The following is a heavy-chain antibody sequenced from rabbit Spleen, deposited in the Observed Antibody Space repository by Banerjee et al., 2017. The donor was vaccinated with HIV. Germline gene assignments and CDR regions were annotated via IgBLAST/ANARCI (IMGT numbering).Heavy chain of an antibody. Sequence: EESGGGLVKPGASLTLTCTASGVSFSFSSYMCWVRQAPGKGLEWIACIEVGSSDFTYFANWAKGRFTISKTSSTTVTLQMTSLTAADTATYFCARDTSSSFSSYGMDLWGQGTLVTVS. CDR1: GVSFSFSSY. V-gene: IGHV1S40*01. J-gene: IGHJ6*01. CDR3: ARDTSSSFSSYGMDL. D-gene: IGHD1-1*01. CDR2: IEVGSSDFT.